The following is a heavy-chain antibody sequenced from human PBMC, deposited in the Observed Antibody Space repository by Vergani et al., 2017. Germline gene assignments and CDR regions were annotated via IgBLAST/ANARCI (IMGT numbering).Heavy chain of an antibody. CDR3: AKGANWNALINWFDP. D-gene: IGHD1-20*01. CDR2: IIPIFGTA. V-gene: IGHV1-69*18. J-gene: IGHJ5*02. CDR1: GGTFSSYA. Sequence: QVQLVQSGAEVKKPGSSVKVSCKASGGTFSSYAISWVRQAPGQGLEWMGRIIPIFGTANYAQKFQGRVTITADESTSTAYMELSSLRAEDTALYYCAKGANWNALINWFDPWGQGTLVTVSS.